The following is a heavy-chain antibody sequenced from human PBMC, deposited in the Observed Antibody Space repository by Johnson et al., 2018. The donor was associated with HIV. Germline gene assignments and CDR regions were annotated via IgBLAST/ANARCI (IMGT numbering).Heavy chain of an antibody. Sequence: VQLVESGGGVVQPGRSLRLSCAASGFTFSSYAMHWVRQAPGKGLEWVSAISGSDGRTYYADSVKGRFTISRDNSKNTLYLQMNSLRAEDTAVYYCAKGEGYCGGDCLDAFDIWGQGTMVTVSS. V-gene: IGHV3-23*04. CDR2: ISGSDGRT. CDR1: GFTFSSYA. J-gene: IGHJ3*02. CDR3: AKGEGYCGGDCLDAFDI. D-gene: IGHD2-21*01.